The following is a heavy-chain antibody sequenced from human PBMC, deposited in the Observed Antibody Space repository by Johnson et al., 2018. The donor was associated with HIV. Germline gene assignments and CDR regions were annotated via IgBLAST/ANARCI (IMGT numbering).Heavy chain of an antibody. CDR1: GFTFSDYY. CDR2: ISYSASSM. V-gene: IGHV3-11*04. D-gene: IGHD6-19*01. CDR3: ARLERLGGLSRVLDM. J-gene: IGHJ3*02. Sequence: VQLVESGGGLVQPGGSLRLSCAASGFTFSDYYMSWIRQAPGKGLEWVSYISYSASSMFYADSLQGRFTISRDTAKNSLYLQMNYLRVEDTAVYYCARLERLGGLSRVLDMWGQGSLVTVSS.